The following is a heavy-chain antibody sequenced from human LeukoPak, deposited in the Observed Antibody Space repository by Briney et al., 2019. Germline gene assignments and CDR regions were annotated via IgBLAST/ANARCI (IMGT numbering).Heavy chain of an antibody. CDR1: GFTFSSYA. V-gene: IGHV3-43*02. J-gene: IGHJ6*02. D-gene: IGHD5-18*01. CDR2: ISGSGGNT. CDR3: AKDTEGYTYGYYYYGMDV. Sequence: PGGSLRLSCAASGFTFSSYAMSWVRQAPGKGLDWVSAISGSGGNTYYADSVKGRFTISRDNSKNSLYLQMNSLRNDDTALYYCAKDTEGYTYGYYYYGMDVWGQGTTVTVSS.